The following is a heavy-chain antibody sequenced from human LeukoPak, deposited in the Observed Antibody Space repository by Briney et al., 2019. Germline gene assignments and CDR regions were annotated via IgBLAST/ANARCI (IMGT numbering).Heavy chain of an antibody. CDR3: ARARLHHNYGSGTSFDY. D-gene: IGHD3-10*01. CDR2: TYYRSKWSN. Sequence: SQTLSLTCAISGDSVSSNSAAWNWIRQSPSRGLGWLGRTYYRSKWSNDYAASVKSRITISPDTSKNQFSLQLTSVTPEDTAVYYCARARLHHNYGSGTSFDYWGQGTLVTVSS. V-gene: IGHV6-1*01. CDR1: GDSVSSNSAA. J-gene: IGHJ4*02.